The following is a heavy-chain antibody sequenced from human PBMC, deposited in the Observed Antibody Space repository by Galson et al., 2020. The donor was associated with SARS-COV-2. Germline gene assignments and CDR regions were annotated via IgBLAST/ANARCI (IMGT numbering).Heavy chain of an antibody. CDR1: PFTLSCNW. CDR3: ARDGI. D-gene: IGHD1-26*01. V-gene: IGHV3-7*01. Sequence: GGSLRLACAASPFTLSCNWMTWVRQAPWKALEWVASMNQDGSEKYYVDSVKGRFTISRDTAKNLLYLQMNSLRAEDTAVYYCARDGIWGQGTLVTVSS. CDR2: MNQDGSEK. J-gene: IGHJ4*02.